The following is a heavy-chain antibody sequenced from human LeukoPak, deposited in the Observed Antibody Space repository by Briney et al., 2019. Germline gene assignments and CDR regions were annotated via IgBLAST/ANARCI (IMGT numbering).Heavy chain of an antibody. J-gene: IGHJ4*01. CDR3: ARHRDYYDT. CDR2: IYSSGSA. V-gene: IGHV4-59*08. CDR1: GASINNNF. Sequence: SETLSLTCTVSGASINNNFWTWIRQPPGKGLEWIGYIYSSGSANYNPSLKSRVIISGDTSKNQISLNLTSVAAADTAVYFCARHRDYYDTWGHGTLVTVSS. D-gene: IGHD3-22*01.